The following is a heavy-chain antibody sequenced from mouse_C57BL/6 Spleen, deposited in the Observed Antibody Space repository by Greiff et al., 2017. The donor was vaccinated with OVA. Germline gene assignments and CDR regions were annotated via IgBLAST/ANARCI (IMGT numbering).Heavy chain of an antibody. V-gene: IGHV1-80*01. D-gene: IGHD2-14*01. J-gene: IGHJ2*01. CDR3: ARGEGNFDY. CDR1: GYAFSSYW. CDR2: IYPGDGDT. Sequence: VQLQESGAELVKPGASVKISCKASGYAFSSYWMNWVTQRPGKGLAWIGQIYPGDGDTNYNGKFKGKATLTADKSSSTAYMQLSSLTSEDSAVYFCARGEGNFDYWGQGTTLTVSS.